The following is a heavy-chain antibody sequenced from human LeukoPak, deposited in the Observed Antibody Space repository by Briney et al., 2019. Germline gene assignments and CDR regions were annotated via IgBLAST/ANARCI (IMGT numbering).Heavy chain of an antibody. CDR1: GYTFTGYG. Sequence: ASAKVSCKASGYTFTGYGISWVRQAPGQGLEWMGWISAYNDNTNYAQKLKGRVTMTTDTSTSTAYMELRSLRSDDTAVYYCARVHYDILTGYSYFDYWGQGTLVTVSS. J-gene: IGHJ4*02. D-gene: IGHD3-9*01. CDR3: ARVHYDILTGYSYFDY. V-gene: IGHV1-18*01. CDR2: ISAYNDNT.